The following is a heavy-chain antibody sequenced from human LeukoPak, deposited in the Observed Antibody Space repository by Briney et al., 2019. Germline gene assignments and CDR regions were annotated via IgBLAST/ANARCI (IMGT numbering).Heavy chain of an antibody. V-gene: IGHV1-2*02. J-gene: IGHJ4*02. CDR2: INPNSGGT. D-gene: IGHD1-26*01. CDR3: AGVGANFDY. CDR1: GYTFIGYY. Sequence: ASVKVSCKASGYTFIGYYIHWVRQAPGQGLEWMGWINPNSGGTIYAQNFQGRVTMTRDTSITTVYMELSSLRSEDTAVYYCAGVGANFDYWGQGTLVTVSS.